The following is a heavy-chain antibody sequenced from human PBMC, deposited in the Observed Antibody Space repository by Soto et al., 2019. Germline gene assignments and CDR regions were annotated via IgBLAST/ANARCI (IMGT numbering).Heavy chain of an antibody. J-gene: IGHJ4*02. Sequence: GGSLRLSCAASGFTFSSYAMSWVRQAPGKGLEWVANIKQDGSEKYYVDSVKGRFTISRDNAKNSLYLQMNGLRAEDTAVYYCARPRRRGSGYSYFDYWGQGTLVTVS. CDR3: ARPRRRGSGYSYFDY. V-gene: IGHV3-7*01. D-gene: IGHD3-3*01. CDR2: IKQDGSEK. CDR1: GFTFSSYA.